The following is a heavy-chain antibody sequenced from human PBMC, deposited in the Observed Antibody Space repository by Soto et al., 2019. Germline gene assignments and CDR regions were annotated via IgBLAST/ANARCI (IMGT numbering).Heavy chain of an antibody. D-gene: IGHD1-1*01. V-gene: IGHV1-18*04. J-gene: IGHJ6*02. CDR1: GYTFTSHG. CDR2: ISAYNGKT. CDR3: ASDVVVQLERGYPSLNYYYGMDV. Sequence: ASVKVSCKASGYTFTSHGISWVRQAPGQGLEWMGCISAYNGKTNYAQKLQGRVTMTTDTSTSTAYMELRSLRSDDTAVYYCASDVVVQLERGYPSLNYYYGMDVWGQGTTVTVSS.